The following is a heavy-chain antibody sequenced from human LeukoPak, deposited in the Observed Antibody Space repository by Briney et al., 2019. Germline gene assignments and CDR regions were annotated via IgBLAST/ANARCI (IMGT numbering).Heavy chain of an antibody. CDR1: GFTVSSNY. V-gene: IGHV3-53*01. Sequence: GGSLRLSCAASGFTVSSNYMSWVRQAPGKGLEWVSVIYSGGSTYYADSVKGRFTISRDNSKNTLYLQMNSLRAEDTAVYYCARDNSFGVGGFDYWGQGTLVTVSS. CDR3: ARDNSFGVGGFDY. CDR2: IYSGGST. D-gene: IGHD3-16*01. J-gene: IGHJ4*02.